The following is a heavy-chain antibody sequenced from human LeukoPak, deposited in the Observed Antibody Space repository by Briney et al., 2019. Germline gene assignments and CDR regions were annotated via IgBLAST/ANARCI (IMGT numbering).Heavy chain of an antibody. CDR2: IYTRGST. CDR3: ARVKTYSYDSSGKSVGWFDP. J-gene: IGHJ5*02. D-gene: IGHD3-22*01. Sequence: SQSLSLTCSVSGGSISSGSYYWSWIRQPAGKGLEWIGRIYTRGSTNYNPSLKSRVTISVDTSKNQFSLKLSSVTAADTAVYYCARVKTYSYDSSGKSVGWFDPWGQGTLVTVSS. CDR1: GGSISSGSYY. V-gene: IGHV4-61*02.